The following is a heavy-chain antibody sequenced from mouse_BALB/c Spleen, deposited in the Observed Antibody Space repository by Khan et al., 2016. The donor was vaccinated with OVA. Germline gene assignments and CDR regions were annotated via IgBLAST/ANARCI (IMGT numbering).Heavy chain of an antibody. CDR3: ARLAYYYDSEGFAY. CDR1: GFTFSTYG. Sequence: EVKLVESGGDLVKPEGSLKLSCAASGFTFSTYGMSWVRQTPDKRLEWVATISSGGSYTYYPDSVKGRFTISRDNAKNTLYLQMRSLKSEDTAMFYCARLAYYYDSEGFAYWGQGTLVTVSA. V-gene: IGHV5-6*01. D-gene: IGHD1-1*01. J-gene: IGHJ3*01. CDR2: ISSGGSYT.